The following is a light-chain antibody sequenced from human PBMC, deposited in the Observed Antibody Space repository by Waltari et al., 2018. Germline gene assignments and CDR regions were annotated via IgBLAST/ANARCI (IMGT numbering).Light chain of an antibody. V-gene: IGKV4-1*01. J-gene: IGKJ2*01. CDR3: LQYYSSPPVYT. Sequence: DIGMTQCPDSLAASLGERASINCKTSQSVLYSPNNKNSLAWYQQKPGQPPKLLIYWASTRESGVPDRFSGSGSGTEFTLTISSLQAEDVAVYYCLQYYSSPPVYTFGPGTKLEIK. CDR1: QSVLYSPNNKNS. CDR2: WAS.